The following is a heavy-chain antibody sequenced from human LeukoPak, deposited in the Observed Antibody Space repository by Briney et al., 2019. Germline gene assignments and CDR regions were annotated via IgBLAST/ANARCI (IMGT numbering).Heavy chain of an antibody. Sequence: PGGSLRLSCAASGFTFSRYDLSWVRQAPGKGLECVSTIGRGVGSTYYADSVKGRFTISRDNSKNTLYLQMNSLRAEDTAVYYCGGITRYYFDYWGQGTLVTVSS. D-gene: IGHD4-23*01. CDR2: IGRGVGST. CDR3: GGITRYYFDY. V-gene: IGHV3-23*01. J-gene: IGHJ4*02. CDR1: GFTFSRYD.